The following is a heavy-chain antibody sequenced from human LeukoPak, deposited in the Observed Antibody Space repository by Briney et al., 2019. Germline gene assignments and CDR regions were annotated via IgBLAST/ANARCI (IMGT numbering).Heavy chain of an antibody. D-gene: IGHD1-26*01. CDR3: ARDTPRVGIAPVIFDC. Sequence: GGSLRLSCAASGSTFSTYNMNWVRQAPGKGLEWVSSISTSSSYKYYEDSVKGRFTVSRDNAKNSLYLQMNSLRAEDTAVYYCARDTPRVGIAPVIFDCWGQGTLVTVSS. CDR1: GSTFSTYN. V-gene: IGHV3-21*01. J-gene: IGHJ4*02. CDR2: ISTSSSYK.